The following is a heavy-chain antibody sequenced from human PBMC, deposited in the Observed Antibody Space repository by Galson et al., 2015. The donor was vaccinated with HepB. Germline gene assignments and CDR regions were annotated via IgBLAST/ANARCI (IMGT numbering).Heavy chain of an antibody. J-gene: IGHJ4*02. D-gene: IGHD1-26*01. Sequence: SVKVSCKASGGTFSTYSIHWVRQAPGQGLEWMARVIPVVDVTNYAQKFQGRMTIIADKSTTTVYMELSSLRSEDTAVYYCARSGSYDYWGQGTLVTVSS. CDR3: ARSGSYDY. V-gene: IGHV1-69*02. CDR2: VIPVVDVT. CDR1: GGTFSTYS.